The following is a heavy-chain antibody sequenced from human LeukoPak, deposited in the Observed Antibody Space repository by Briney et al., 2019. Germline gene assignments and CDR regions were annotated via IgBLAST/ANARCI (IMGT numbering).Heavy chain of an antibody. Sequence: PSQTLSLTCTVSGGSISSGSYYWIWIRQPAGKGLEWIGRIYTSGSTNYNPSLKSRVTISVDTSKNQFSLKLSSVTAADTAVYYCARAPTIRGGNPSRVRGMDVWGQGTTVTVSS. V-gene: IGHV4-61*02. CDR1: GGSISSGSYY. CDR2: IYTSGST. J-gene: IGHJ6*02. CDR3: ARAPTIRGGNPSRVRGMDV. D-gene: IGHD4-23*01.